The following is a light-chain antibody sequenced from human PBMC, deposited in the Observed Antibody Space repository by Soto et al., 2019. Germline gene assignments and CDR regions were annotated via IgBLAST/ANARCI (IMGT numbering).Light chain of an antibody. V-gene: IGLV4-69*02. CDR3: QAWGTGIPV. CDR2: VNSDGSH. CDR1: SGHSNYA. Sequence: QSVLTQSTSASASLGASVNLTCTLSSGHSNYAIAWHQQQPEKGPRYFMNVNSDGSHTKGDGIPDRFSGSSSGADRYLTISRLQSEDESDYYCQAWGTGIPVFGGGTKLTVL. J-gene: IGLJ3*02.